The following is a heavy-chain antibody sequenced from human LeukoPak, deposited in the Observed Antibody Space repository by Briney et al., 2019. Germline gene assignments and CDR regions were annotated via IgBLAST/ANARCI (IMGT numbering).Heavy chain of an antibody. D-gene: IGHD5-18*01. Sequence: SETLSLTCAVYGGSFSGYYWSWIRQPPGKGLEWIGEINHSGSTNYNPSLKSRVTISVDTSKNQFSLMLSSVTAADTAVYYCARSRNSYGFDYWGQGTLVTVSS. CDR2: INHSGST. CDR3: ARSRNSYGFDY. V-gene: IGHV4-34*01. J-gene: IGHJ4*02. CDR1: GGSFSGYY.